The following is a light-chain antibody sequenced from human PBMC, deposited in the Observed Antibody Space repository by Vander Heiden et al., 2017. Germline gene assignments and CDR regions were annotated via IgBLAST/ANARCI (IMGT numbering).Light chain of an antibody. CDR1: KLGDKY. Sequence: SYELTQPPSVSVSPGQTASITCSGDKLGDKYACWYQQKPGQSPVLVIYQDSKRPSGIPERFSGSNSGNTATLTISGTQAMDEAYYYCQAWDSRLYVFGTGTKVTVL. V-gene: IGLV3-1*01. CDR3: QAWDSRLYV. CDR2: QDS. J-gene: IGLJ1*01.